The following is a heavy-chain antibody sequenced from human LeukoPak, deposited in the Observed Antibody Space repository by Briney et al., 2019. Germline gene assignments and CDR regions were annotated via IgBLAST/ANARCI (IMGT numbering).Heavy chain of an antibody. Sequence: SETLSLTCAVSGASISSHYWSWIRQPPGKGLEWIGYTSGSISDNPSLKSRVAVSVDPSQNQASLSLTSVTAADTAVYYCARVLAIFGLDTTDFYMDVWGKGTTVTVSS. V-gene: IGHV4-59*11. CDR1: GASISSHY. J-gene: IGHJ6*03. D-gene: IGHD3/OR15-3a*01. CDR3: ARVLAIFGLDTTDFYMDV. CDR2: TSGSI.